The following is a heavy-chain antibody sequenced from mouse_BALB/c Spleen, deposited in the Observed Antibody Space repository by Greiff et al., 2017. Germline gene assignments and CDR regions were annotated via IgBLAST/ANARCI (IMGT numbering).Heavy chain of an antibody. V-gene: IGHV1S81*02. J-gene: IGHJ4*01. D-gene: IGHD2-14*01. Sequence: QVQLQQPGAELVKPGASVKLSCKASGYTFTSYWMHWVKQRPGQGLEWIGEINPSNGRTNYNEKFKSKATLTVDKSSSTAYMQLSSLTSEDSAVYYCARDYRYFYAMDYWGQGTSVTVSS. CDR2: INPSNGRT. CDR3: ARDYRYFYAMDY. CDR1: GYTFTSYW.